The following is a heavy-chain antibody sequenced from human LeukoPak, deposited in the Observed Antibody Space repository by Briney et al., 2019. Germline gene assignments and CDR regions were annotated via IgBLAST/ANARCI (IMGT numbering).Heavy chain of an antibody. CDR2: ISSYNGNT. J-gene: IGHJ6*02. CDR3: ARDRLIVVVPAAIYYYYSMDV. Sequence: ASVKVSCKASGYTFTSYGISWVRQAPGQGLEWMGWISSYNGNTNYAQKLQGRVTMTTDTSTSTAYMELRSLRSDDTAVYYCARDRLIVVVPAAIYYYYSMDVWGQGTTVTVSS. CDR1: GYTFTSYG. D-gene: IGHD2-2*01. V-gene: IGHV1-18*01.